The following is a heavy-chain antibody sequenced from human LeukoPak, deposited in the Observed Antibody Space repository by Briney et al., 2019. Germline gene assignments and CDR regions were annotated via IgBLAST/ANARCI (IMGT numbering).Heavy chain of an antibody. CDR2: IYYSGGT. CDR3: ARVEAATTNPRFDY. V-gene: IGHV4-31*03. Sequence: SETLSLTCTVSGGSISSSSYYWGWIRQHPGEGLEWMGYIYYSGGTYYNPSLKSRVTISVYTSKNQFSLKLSFVTAADTAVYYCARVEAATTNPRFDYWGQGTLVTVSS. CDR1: GGSISSSSYY. D-gene: IGHD5-24*01. J-gene: IGHJ4*02.